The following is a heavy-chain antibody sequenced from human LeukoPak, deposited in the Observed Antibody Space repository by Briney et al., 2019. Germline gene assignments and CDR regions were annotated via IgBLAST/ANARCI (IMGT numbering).Heavy chain of an antibody. CDR1: GFTFSSYA. Sequence: GGSLRLSCAASGFTFSSYAMHWVRQAPGKGLEWVAVISYDGSNKYYADSVKGRFTISRDNSKNTLYLQMNSLRAEDTAVYYCASAGLYYYLDPWGQGTLVTVSS. CDR2: ISYDGSNK. V-gene: IGHV3-30-3*01. J-gene: IGHJ5*02. CDR3: ASAGLYYYLDP. D-gene: IGHD3-10*01.